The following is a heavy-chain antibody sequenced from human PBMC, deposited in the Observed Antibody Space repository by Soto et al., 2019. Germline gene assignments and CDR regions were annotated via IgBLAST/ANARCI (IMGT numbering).Heavy chain of an antibody. Sequence: GESLKISCEGSGYSFTSYWIGWVRQMPGKGLEWMGIIYPGDSDTRYSPSFQGQVTISADKSISTAYPQRSSLKASDTAMYYCAMPSAAGKYHYGKEVRGQRTTGIVSS. CDR1: GYSFTSYW. CDR2: IYPGDSDT. D-gene: IGHD6-13*01. J-gene: IGHJ6*02. V-gene: IGHV5-51*01. CDR3: AMPSAAGKYHYGKEV.